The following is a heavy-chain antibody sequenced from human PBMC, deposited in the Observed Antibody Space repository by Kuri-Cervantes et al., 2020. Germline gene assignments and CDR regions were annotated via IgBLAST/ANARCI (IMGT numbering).Heavy chain of an antibody. CDR1: GYTFTGYY. CDR2: INPNSGGT. V-gene: IGHV1-2*04. D-gene: IGHD5-12*01. Sequence: ASVKVSCKASGYTFTGYYMYWVRQASGQGLEWMGWINPNSGGTNYAQKFQGWVTMTRDTSISTAYMELSRLRSDDTAVYYCARGLSGGPYYFDYWGQGTLVTVSS. CDR3: ARGLSGGPYYFDY. J-gene: IGHJ4*02.